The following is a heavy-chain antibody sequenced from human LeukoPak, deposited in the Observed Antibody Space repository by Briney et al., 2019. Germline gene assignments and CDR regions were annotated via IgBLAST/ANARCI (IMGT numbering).Heavy chain of an antibody. Sequence: GRSLRLSCAASGFTFSSYAMHWVRQAPGKGLEWVAVISYDGSNKYYADSVKGRFTISRDNSKNTLYLQMNSLRAEDTAVYYCAKIGAAREKGAFDIWGQGTMVTVSS. CDR1: GFTFSSYA. CDR2: ISYDGSNK. CDR3: AKIGAAREKGAFDI. D-gene: IGHD6-6*01. J-gene: IGHJ3*02. V-gene: IGHV3-30-3*02.